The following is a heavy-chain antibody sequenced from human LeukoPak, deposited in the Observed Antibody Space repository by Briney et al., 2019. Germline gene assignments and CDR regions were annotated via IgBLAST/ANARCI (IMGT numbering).Heavy chain of an antibody. J-gene: IGHJ6*03. CDR1: GGTFSSYA. Sequence: SVRVSCKASGGTFSSYAISWVRQAPGQGLEWMGGIIPIFGTANYAQKFQGRVTITADESTSTAYMELSSLRSEDTAVYYCARGRAARPFYYYYYMDVWGKGTTVTVSS. V-gene: IGHV1-69*01. CDR2: IIPIFGTA. D-gene: IGHD6-6*01. CDR3: ARGRAARPFYYYYYMDV.